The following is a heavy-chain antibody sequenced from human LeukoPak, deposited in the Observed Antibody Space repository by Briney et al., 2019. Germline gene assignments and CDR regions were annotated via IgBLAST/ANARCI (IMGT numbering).Heavy chain of an antibody. D-gene: IGHD3-10*01. CDR1: GFTFSTYA. J-gene: IGHJ6*02. CDR3: AKDAAYGSGSYDYYYYGMDV. Sequence: GGSLRLSCAASGFTFSTYAMSWVRQAPGKGLEWVSALSDSGSSTYYADSVRGRFTISRDNSKNTLFLQMSSLRAEDTAVYYCAKDAAYGSGSYDYYYYGMDVWGQGTTVTVSS. CDR2: LSDSGSST. V-gene: IGHV3-23*01.